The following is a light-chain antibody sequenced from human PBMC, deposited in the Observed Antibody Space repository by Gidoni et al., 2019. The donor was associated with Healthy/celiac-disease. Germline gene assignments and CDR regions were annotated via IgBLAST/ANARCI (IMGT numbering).Light chain of an antibody. J-gene: IGLJ2*01. Sequence: SSELTQDPAVSVALGQTVRITCQGDSLRSYYASWYQQKPGQAPVLVIYGKNNRPSGIPDRFSGSISGNTASLTITGAQAEDEADYYCNSRDSSGNHPHVVFGGGTKLTVL. CDR1: SLRSYY. V-gene: IGLV3-19*01. CDR3: NSRDSSGNHPHVV. CDR2: GKN.